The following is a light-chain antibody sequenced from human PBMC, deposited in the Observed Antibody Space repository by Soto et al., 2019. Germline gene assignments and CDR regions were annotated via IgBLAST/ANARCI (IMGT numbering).Light chain of an antibody. CDR3: QQYGSSPRT. CDR1: QSVANNY. CDR2: GAS. V-gene: IGKV3-20*01. Sequence: EIVLTQSPGTLSLSPGERVTLSCRASQSVANNYLAWYQQKLGQAPRLLIYGASGRATGIPDRFSGSGSGTDFTLTISRLEPEDFAVYYCQQYGSSPRTFGQGTKVDIK. J-gene: IGKJ1*01.